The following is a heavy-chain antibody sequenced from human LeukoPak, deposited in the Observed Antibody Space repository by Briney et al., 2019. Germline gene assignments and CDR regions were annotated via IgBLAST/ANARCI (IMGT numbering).Heavy chain of an antibody. CDR3: ARDTYGFRYYYYMDV. Sequence: GGPLRLSCAASGFTFSSYSMNWVRQAPGKGLEWVSGINWNGGSTGYADSVKGRFTISRDNAKNSLYLQMNSLRAEDTALYYCARDTYGFRYYYYMDVWGKGTTVTVSS. CDR1: GFTFSSYS. CDR2: INWNGGST. J-gene: IGHJ6*03. V-gene: IGHV3-20*04. D-gene: IGHD4-17*01.